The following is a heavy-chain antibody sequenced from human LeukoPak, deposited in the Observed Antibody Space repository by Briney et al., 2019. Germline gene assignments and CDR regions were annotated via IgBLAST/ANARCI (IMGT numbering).Heavy chain of an antibody. V-gene: IGHV3-23*01. D-gene: IGHD5-18*01. CDR3: AKRVAASSGANDY. CDR2: ISATGAST. J-gene: IGHJ4*02. Sequence: GGSLRLSCAASGFTFSSYAMTWVRQAPGKGLEWVSAISATGASTYYADSVKGRFTISRDNSKDTLFLQMNSLRAEDTAGYYCAKRVAASSGANDYWGQGTLVTVSS. CDR1: GFTFSSYA.